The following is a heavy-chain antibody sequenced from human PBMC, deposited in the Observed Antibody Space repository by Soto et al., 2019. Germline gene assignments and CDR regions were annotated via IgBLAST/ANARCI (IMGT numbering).Heavy chain of an antibody. CDR2: IYYSGST. J-gene: IGHJ4*02. CDR1: GGSVSSGSYY. D-gene: IGHD2-8*02. V-gene: IGHV4-61*01. Sequence: QVQLQESGPGLVKPSETLSLTCTVSGGSVSSGSYYWSWIRQPPGKGLEWIGYIYYSGSTNYNPPLQSRVTISVDTSKNQFSLKLSSVTAADTAVYYCARSLVGTYYFDYWGQGTLVTVSS. CDR3: ARSLVGTYYFDY.